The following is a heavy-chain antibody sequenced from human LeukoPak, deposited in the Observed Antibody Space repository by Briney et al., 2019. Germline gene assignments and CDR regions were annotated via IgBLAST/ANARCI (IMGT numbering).Heavy chain of an antibody. D-gene: IGHD4-17*01. CDR3: ARYHADSVAGFDP. CDR1: GFTFSDHY. Sequence: GSLRLSCAASGFTFSDHYMAWVRQAPGKGLEWVSVIYTGGSTHYADSVKDRFTISRDNSKSTLYLQMNSLTVEDTAVYYCARYHADSVAGFDPWGQGTQVTVSS. J-gene: IGHJ5*02. V-gene: IGHV3-66*01. CDR2: IYTGGST.